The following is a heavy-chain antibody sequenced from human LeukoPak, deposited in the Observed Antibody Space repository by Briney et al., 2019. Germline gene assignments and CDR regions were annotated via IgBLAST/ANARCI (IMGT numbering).Heavy chain of an antibody. J-gene: IGHJ4*02. CDR3: SSGYSGYDPAGHYY. CDR1: GGSISSYY. V-gene: IGHV4-59*01. CDR2: IYYSGST. D-gene: IGHD5-12*01. Sequence: SETLSLTCTVSGGSISSYYWSWIRQPPGKGLEWIGHIYYSGSTNYNPSLKSRVTISVDTSKNQFSLKLSSVTAADTAVYYGSSGYSGYDPAGHYYWGQGTLVTVSS.